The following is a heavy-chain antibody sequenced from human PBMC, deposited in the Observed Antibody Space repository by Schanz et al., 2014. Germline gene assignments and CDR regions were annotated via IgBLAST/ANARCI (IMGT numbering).Heavy chain of an antibody. CDR2: ISAYNGNT. Sequence: QVQLVQSGAEVKKPGASVKVSCKASGYTFTSYGINWVRQAPGQGLEWMGWISAYNGNTNYAQKVQGRVTMTTDTSTGTAYMELSSLRSEDTAVYYCARAFGGYDPAGALDYWGQGTLVNVSS. J-gene: IGHJ4*02. D-gene: IGHD5-12*01. V-gene: IGHV1-18*01. CDR3: ARAFGGYDPAGALDY. CDR1: GYTFTSYG.